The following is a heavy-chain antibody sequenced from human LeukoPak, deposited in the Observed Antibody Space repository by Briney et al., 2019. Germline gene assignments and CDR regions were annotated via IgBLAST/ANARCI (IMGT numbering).Heavy chain of an antibody. CDR1: GGSISSNY. CDR3: ARVKDSGSYFFAGGGYYFDY. Sequence: SVTLSLTCTVPGGSISSNYWCWPRQPTGKGLEWIRYIYYNGRTNYNTSLKSRVTISVDTSRNQFSLKLSSVTAADTAVYYCARVKDSGSYFFAGGGYYFDYWGQGTLVTVAS. V-gene: IGHV4-59*01. J-gene: IGHJ4*02. D-gene: IGHD1-26*01. CDR2: IYYNGRT.